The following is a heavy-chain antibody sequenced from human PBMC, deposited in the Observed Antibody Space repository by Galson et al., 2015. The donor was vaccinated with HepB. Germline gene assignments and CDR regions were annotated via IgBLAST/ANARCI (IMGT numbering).Heavy chain of an antibody. V-gene: IGHV4-31*03. Sequence: TLSLTCTVSGGSISSGGYFWSWIRQHPGKGLEWIGYIYYSGSTFYNPSLKRRLTISLDTSKNQFSLKLSSMTAADTAVYYCARGPTTVVTPHFDSWGQGTLVTVSS. CDR2: IYYSGST. D-gene: IGHD4-23*01. J-gene: IGHJ4*02. CDR3: ARGPTTVVTPHFDS. CDR1: GGSISSGGYF.